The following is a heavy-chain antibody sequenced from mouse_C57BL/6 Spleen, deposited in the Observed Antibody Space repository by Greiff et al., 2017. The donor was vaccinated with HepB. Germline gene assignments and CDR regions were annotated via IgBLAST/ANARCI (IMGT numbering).Heavy chain of an antibody. CDR2: IYPRSGNT. D-gene: IGHD2-1*01. CDR3: AREGDYYGNYYVFDY. CDR1: GYTFTSYG. Sequence: QVQLKESGAELARPGASVKLSCKASGYTFTSYGISWVKQRTGQGLEWIGEIYPRSGNTYYNEKFKGKATLTADKSSSTAYMELRSLTSEDSAVYFCAREGDYYGNYYVFDYWGQGTTLTVSS. J-gene: IGHJ2*01. V-gene: IGHV1-81*01.